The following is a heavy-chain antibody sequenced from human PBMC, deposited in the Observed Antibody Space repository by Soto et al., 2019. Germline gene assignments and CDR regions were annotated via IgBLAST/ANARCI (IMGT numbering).Heavy chain of an antibody. Sequence: ASVKVSCKASESTFMNYDISWVRQATGQGIEWLGWMNPNSGNTGYALKFQGRVSMARYPSIYTVYMELSSLASDDTAVYYCVRMASSGTLNWYDSLGQGTLVTVGS. V-gene: IGHV1-8*01. CDR2: MNPNSGNT. D-gene: IGHD1-1*01. J-gene: IGHJ5*01. CDR3: VRMASSGTLNWYDS. CDR1: ESTFMNYD.